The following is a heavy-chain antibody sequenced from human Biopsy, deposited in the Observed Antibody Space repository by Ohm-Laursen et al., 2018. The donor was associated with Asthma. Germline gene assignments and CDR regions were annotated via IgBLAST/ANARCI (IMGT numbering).Heavy chain of an antibody. CDR2: INAGNGNT. Sequence: GASVKVSCKASRYTFISYAIHWVRQAPGQRLEWMGWINAGNGNTKYSQKFQGRVTISRDTSASTAYMDLSSLRSEDRAVYYCARTYSDFLTGQVNDAFAMWGQGTMVTVSS. CDR1: RYTFISYA. V-gene: IGHV1-3*01. D-gene: IGHD3-9*01. CDR3: ARTYSDFLTGQVNDAFAM. J-gene: IGHJ3*02.